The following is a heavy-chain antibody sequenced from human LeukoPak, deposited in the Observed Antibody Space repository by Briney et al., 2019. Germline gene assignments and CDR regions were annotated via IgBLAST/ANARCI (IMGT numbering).Heavy chain of an antibody. CDR2: IYPGDSDT. CDR1: GYSFTSYW. J-gene: IGHJ4*02. Sequence: GESLKISCKGSGYSFTSYWIGWVRQMPGKGLEWMGIIYPGDSDTRYSPSFQGQVTVSADNSISTAYLQWSSLKASDTAMYYCARVPDYYDSSGYFDYWGQGTLVTVSS. V-gene: IGHV5-51*01. D-gene: IGHD3-22*01. CDR3: ARVPDYYDSSGYFDY.